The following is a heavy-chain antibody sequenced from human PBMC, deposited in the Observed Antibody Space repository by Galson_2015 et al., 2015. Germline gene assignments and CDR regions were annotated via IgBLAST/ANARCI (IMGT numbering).Heavy chain of an antibody. CDR2: LWYDGYDE. D-gene: IGHD2-15*01. J-gene: IGHJ5*02. CDR3: AREKVVVRESQEKCLDT. V-gene: IGHV3-33*01. Sequence: SLRLSCAASRFVLRTYNMHWVRQAPGKGLEWVAVLWYDGYDEYYADSVKGRFIVSRDNIKNTLTLQMNNLRAEDTALYFCAREKVVVRESQEKCLDTWGQGTLVTVSS. CDR1: RFVLRTYN.